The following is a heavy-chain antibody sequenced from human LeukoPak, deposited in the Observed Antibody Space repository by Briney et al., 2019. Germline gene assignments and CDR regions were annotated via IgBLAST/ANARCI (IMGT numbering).Heavy chain of an antibody. CDR2: INHSGST. CDR1: GGSISSYY. CDR3: ASSPRGVLRYFDWFLGDAFDI. Sequence: PSETLSLTCTVSGGSISSYYWSWIRQPPGKGLEWIGEINHSGSTNYNPSLKSRVTISVDTSKNQFSLKLSSVTAADTAVYYCASSPRGVLRYFDWFLGDAFDIWGQGTMVTVSS. J-gene: IGHJ3*02. V-gene: IGHV4-34*01. D-gene: IGHD3-9*01.